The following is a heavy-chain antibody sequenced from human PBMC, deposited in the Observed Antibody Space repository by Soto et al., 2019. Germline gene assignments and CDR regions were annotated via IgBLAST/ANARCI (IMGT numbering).Heavy chain of an antibody. Sequence: ASVKVSCKASGYTFTSYAMHWVRQAPGQRLEWMGWINAGNGNTKYSQKFQGRVTITRDTSASTAYMELSSLRSEDTAAYYCATEIGRGWFSNWFDPWGQGTLVTVSS. CDR3: ATEIGRGWFSNWFDP. J-gene: IGHJ5*02. CDR1: GYTFTSYA. D-gene: IGHD6-19*01. V-gene: IGHV1-3*01. CDR2: INAGNGNT.